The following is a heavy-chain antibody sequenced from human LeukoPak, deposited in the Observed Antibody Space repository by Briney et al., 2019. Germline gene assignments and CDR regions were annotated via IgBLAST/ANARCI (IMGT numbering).Heavy chain of an antibody. V-gene: IGHV3-23*01. CDR3: ATKADSSGYYPMDY. D-gene: IGHD3-22*01. J-gene: IGHJ4*02. CDR1: GFTFSTHA. Sequence: GGSLRRTCAASGFTFSTHAMSWVRQAPGKGLEWVSAISGSGGSTYYADSVKGRFTIPRDNSKNTLYLQMNSLRGEDTAVYYCATKADSSGYYPMDYWGQAILVTVSS. CDR2: ISGSGGST.